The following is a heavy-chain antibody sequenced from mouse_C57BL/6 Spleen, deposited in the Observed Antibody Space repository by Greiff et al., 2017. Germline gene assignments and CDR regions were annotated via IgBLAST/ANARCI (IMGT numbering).Heavy chain of an antibody. V-gene: IGHV1-59*01. D-gene: IGHD2-3*01. J-gene: IGHJ4*01. CDR3: ARMRNDGYHGAMDD. Sequence: VQLQQPGAELVRPGTSVKLSCKASGYTFTSYWMHWVKQRPGQGLEWIGVIDPSDSYTNYNQKFKGKATLTVDTSSSTAYMQLSSLTSEDSAVYYCARMRNDGYHGAMDDWGQGASVTVSS. CDR2: IDPSDSYT. CDR1: GYTFTSYW.